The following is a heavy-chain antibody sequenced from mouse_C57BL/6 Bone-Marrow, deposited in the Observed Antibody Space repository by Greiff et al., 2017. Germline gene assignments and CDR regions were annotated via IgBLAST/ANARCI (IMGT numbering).Heavy chain of an antibody. V-gene: IGHV5-6*01. D-gene: IGHD2-4*01. Sequence: EVQRVESGGDLVKPGGSLKLSCAASGFTFSSYGMSWVRQTPDKRLEWVATISSGGSYTYYPDSVKGRFTISRDNANNTLYLQMSSLKSEDTAMYYCAILFPYDYDEAYWGQGTLVTVSA. CDR3: AILFPYDYDEAY. CDR1: GFTFSSYG. J-gene: IGHJ3*01. CDR2: ISSGGSYT.